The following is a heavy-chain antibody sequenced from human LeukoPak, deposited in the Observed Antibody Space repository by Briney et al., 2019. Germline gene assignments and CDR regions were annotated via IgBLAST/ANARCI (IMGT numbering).Heavy chain of an antibody. CDR1: GYTFTSYG. Sequence: ASVKVSFKASGYTFTSYGISWVRQPPAQGLEGMGWISAYNGNTNYAQKLQGRVTMTTDTSTSTAYMELRSLRSDDTAVYYCARDEGYYDFWSGYWGYYYGMDVWGQGTTVTVSS. CDR2: ISAYNGNT. V-gene: IGHV1-18*01. CDR3: ARDEGYYDFWSGYWGYYYGMDV. J-gene: IGHJ6*02. D-gene: IGHD3-3*01.